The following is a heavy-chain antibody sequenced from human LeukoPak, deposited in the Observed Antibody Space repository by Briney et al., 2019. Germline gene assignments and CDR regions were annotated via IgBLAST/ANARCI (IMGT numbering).Heavy chain of an antibody. V-gene: IGHV4-4*07. CDR2: IYTSEST. J-gene: IGHJ4*02. D-gene: IGHD2-2*01. Sequence: SETLSLTCTVYGGSISSYYWSWIRQPAGKGLEWIGRIYTSESTNYNPSLKSRVTMSVDTSKNQFSLKLSSVTAADTAVYYCAAQLRLFSLGYWGQGTLVTVSS. CDR1: GGSISSYY. CDR3: AAQLRLFSLGY.